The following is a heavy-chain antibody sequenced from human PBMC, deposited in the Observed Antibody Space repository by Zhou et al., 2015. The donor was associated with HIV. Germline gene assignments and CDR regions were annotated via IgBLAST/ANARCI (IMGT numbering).Heavy chain of an antibody. Sequence: QVQLVQSGAEVKKPGSSVKVSCKASGGTFNKYGISWVRQAPGQRLEWMGGIIPFFGTTSYAQKFEGRVTITADKSTSTAYMELSRLRYDDTAAYYCARDRGAARPDWRYFDLWGRGTLVTVSS. CDR2: IIPFFGTT. D-gene: IGHD6-6*01. J-gene: IGHJ2*01. CDR1: GGTFNKYG. CDR3: ARDRGAARPDWRYFDL. V-gene: IGHV1-69*06.